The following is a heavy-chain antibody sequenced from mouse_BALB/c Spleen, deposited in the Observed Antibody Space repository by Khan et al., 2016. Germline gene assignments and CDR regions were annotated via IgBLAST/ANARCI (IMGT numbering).Heavy chain of an antibody. D-gene: IGHD1-1*01. CDR2: ISCSGST. J-gene: IGHJ1*01. CDR1: GYSITSDYA. V-gene: IGHV3-2*02. CDR3: ATTTVVATRYFDV. Sequence: EVQLQESGPGLVKPSQSLSLTCTVTGYSITSDYAWNWIRQFPGNKLEWMGYISCSGSTRYNPSLKSRISITRDTSKNQFFRQLNSLTTEDTATYYCATTTVVATRYFDVWGAGTTVTVSS.